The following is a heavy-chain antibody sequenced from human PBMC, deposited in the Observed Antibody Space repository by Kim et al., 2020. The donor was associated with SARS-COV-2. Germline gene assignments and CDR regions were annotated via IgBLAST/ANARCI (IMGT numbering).Heavy chain of an antibody. CDR2: ISAYNGNT. D-gene: IGHD4-17*01. V-gene: IGHV1-18*01. J-gene: IGHJ4*02. Sequence: ASFHFSCTASGYTFTSYGISWVRQAPGQGLEWMGWISAYNGNTNYAQKLQGRVTMTTDTSTSTAYMELRSLRSDDTAVYYCARVLSVKAFDYWGQGTLVTVSS. CDR1: GYTFTSYG. CDR3: ARVLSVKAFDY.